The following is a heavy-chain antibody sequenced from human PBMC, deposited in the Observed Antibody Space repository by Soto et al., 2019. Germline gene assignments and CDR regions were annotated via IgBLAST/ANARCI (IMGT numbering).Heavy chain of an antibody. D-gene: IGHD5-18*01. V-gene: IGHV4-30-4*01. CDR1: GGSISSGDYY. CDR3: ARALIQLWPHYYYGMDV. CDR2: IYYSGTT. J-gene: IGHJ6*02. Sequence: QVQLQESGPGLVKPSQTLSLTCTVSGGSISSGDYYWSWIRQPPGKGLEWIGYIYYSGTTYYNPSLKSRVTISVDTSKNQFSLKVSSVTAADTAVYYCARALIQLWPHYYYGMDVWSQGTTVTVSS.